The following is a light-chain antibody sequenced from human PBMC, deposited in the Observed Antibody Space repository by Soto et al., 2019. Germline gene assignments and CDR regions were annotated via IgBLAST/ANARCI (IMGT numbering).Light chain of an antibody. CDR1: TGAVTSNHH. CDR2: DTS. CDR3: LLSYNAARV. Sequence: QAVVTQEPSLTVSPGGTVTLTCGSSTGAVTSNHHPHWFQQKAGQAPRTLIYDTSNKHSCTPARFSGSLLGDKAALTLSGAQPEDEAQYYCLLSYNAARVFGGGTKLTVL. J-gene: IGLJ2*01. V-gene: IGLV7-46*01.